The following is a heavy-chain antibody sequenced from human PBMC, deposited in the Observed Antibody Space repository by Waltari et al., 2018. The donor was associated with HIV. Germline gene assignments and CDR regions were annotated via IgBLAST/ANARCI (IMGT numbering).Heavy chain of an antibody. J-gene: IGHJ5*02. CDR1: GFTFSSYA. Sequence: EVQLLESGGGLVQPGGSLRLSCAASGFTFSSYALSWVRQALGKGLEWVSAIRGRGGSTYYAASGRGRFTISRDNSTNTQYRQMNSLRAEDTAVYYCAKGSLWFDPWGQGALVTVSA. D-gene: IGHD3-10*01. CDR2: IRGRGGST. V-gene: IGHV3-23*01. CDR3: AKGSLWFDP.